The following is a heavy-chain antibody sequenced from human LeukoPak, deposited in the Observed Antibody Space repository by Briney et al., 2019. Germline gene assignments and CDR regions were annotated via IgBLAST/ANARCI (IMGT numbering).Heavy chain of an antibody. V-gene: IGHV3-15*07. CDR1: GFTFNTYGMHS. Sequence: GGSLRLSCVASGFTFNTYGMHSMHWVSQAPGKGLEWVGRIKSKTDGGTTDYAAPVKGRFTISRDESKNTLYLQMNSLKTEDTAVYYCTTDIAGWWELLRDYWGQGTLVTVSS. J-gene: IGHJ4*02. CDR2: IKSKTDGGTT. D-gene: IGHD1-26*01. CDR3: TTDIAGWWELLRDY.